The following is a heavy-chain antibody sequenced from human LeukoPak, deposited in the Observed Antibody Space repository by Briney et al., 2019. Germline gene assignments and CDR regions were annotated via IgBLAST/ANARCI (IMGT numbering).Heavy chain of an antibody. J-gene: IGHJ4*02. V-gene: IGHV3-43D*03. CDR2: ISWDGGRT. CDR3: AKDKFDGSGSYYFDY. Sequence: GGSLRLSCAASGFTFDAMHWVRQAPGKGLEWVSLISWDGGRTYYADSVKGRFTISRDNSKSSLYLQMNSLRAEDTALYYCAKDKFDGSGSYYFDYWGQGTLVTVSS. D-gene: IGHD3-10*01. CDR1: GFTFDA.